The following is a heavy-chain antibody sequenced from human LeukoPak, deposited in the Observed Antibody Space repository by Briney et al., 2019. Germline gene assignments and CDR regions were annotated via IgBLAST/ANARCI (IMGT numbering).Heavy chain of an antibody. CDR1: GYTFTSYD. CDR3: ARGGNYDFWSGYSDWFDP. CDR2: MNPNSGNT. J-gene: IGHJ5*02. V-gene: IGHV1-8*03. Sequence: GASVKVSCKASGYTFTSYDINWVRQATGQGLEWMGWMNPNSGNTGYAQKFQGRVTITRNTSISTAYMELSSLRSEDTAVYYCARGGNYDFWSGYSDWFDPWGQGALVIVSS. D-gene: IGHD3-3*01.